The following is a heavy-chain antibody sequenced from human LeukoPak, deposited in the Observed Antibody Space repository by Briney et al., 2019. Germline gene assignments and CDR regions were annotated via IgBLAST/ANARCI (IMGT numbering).Heavy chain of an antibody. CDR2: INWNGGST. D-gene: IGHD3-10*01. Sequence: GGTLRLSCVASGFTFSSYAMSWVRQAPGKGLEWVSGINWNGGSTGYADSVKGRFTISRDNAKNSLYLQMNSLRAEDTALYYCARDSGGSGSYYNVWARYYYYYYMDVWGKGTTVTVSS. V-gene: IGHV3-20*04. J-gene: IGHJ6*03. CDR3: ARDSGGSGSYYNVWARYYYYYYMDV. CDR1: GFTFSSYA.